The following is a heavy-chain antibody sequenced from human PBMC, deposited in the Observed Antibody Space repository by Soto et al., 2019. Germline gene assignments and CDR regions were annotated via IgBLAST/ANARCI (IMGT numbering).Heavy chain of an antibody. J-gene: IGHJ4*02. CDR3: AIGSRSSWACDV. V-gene: IGHV1-69*01. CDR2: IIPLTETP. D-gene: IGHD6-13*01. Sequence: QVQVVQSGAEVKKPGSSGKVSCKASGGTFSNYDISWVRQAPGHGLEWVGGIIPLTETPVYAQTVQGRLTIAADEITSAAYVELSSLSSDDTAVYYCAIGSRSSWACDVWGQGTLVTVSS. CDR1: GGTFSNYD.